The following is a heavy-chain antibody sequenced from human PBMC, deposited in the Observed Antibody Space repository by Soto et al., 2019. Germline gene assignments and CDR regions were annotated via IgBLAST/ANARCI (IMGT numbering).Heavy chain of an antibody. CDR1: GGSISSNHYY. D-gene: IGHD6-13*01. V-gene: IGHV4-39*02. CDR2: ITYDGTT. CDR3: ARDEVGAAGTLMGVWFDP. Sequence: SETMSLTCSVSGGSISSNHYYWGWIRQPPGKGLEWIGSITYDGTTYHNSSLKSRATISVDTSKSQFSLKLTSVNAADTAIYYCARDEVGAAGTLMGVWFDPWGQGTLVTVSS. J-gene: IGHJ5*02.